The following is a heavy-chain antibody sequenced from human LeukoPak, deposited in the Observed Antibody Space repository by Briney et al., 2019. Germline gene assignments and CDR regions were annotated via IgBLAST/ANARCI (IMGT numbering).Heavy chain of an antibody. D-gene: IGHD5-12*01. CDR1: GFTFGSYS. J-gene: IGHJ4*02. CDR2: ISSSSTI. Sequence: GGSLRLSWAASGFTFGSYSMNWVRQAPEKGLEWVSYISSSSTIYYADSVKGRFTISRDNAKNSLYLQMNSLRAEDTAVYYCARGLRYSGYDSDFDYWGQGTLVTVSS. V-gene: IGHV3-48*04. CDR3: ARGLRYSGYDSDFDY.